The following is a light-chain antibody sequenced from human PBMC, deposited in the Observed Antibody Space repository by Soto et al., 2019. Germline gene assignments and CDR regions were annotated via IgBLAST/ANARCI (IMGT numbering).Light chain of an antibody. J-gene: IGLJ2*01. V-gene: IGLV1-36*01. CDR2: YDD. CDR3: AAWDDSLSGVV. CDR1: TPNIRNNA. Sequence: QSVLTQPPSVSGAPGQTVTMSCSGTTPNIRNNAVNWYQQLPGKAPKLLVYYDDLLPSGVSGRFSGDKSGTSASLAINGLQFEDEADYYCAAWDDSLSGVVFGGGTQLTVL.